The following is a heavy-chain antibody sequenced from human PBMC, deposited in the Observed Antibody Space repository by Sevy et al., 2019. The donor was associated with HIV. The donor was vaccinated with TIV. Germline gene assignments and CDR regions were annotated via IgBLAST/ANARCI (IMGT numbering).Heavy chain of an antibody. D-gene: IGHD2-8*01. CDR2: ISSSGSSI. CDR3: TRNGGAFDNGFDP. CDR1: GFTFSSYD. J-gene: IGHJ5*02. V-gene: IGHV3-48*03. Sequence: GSLRLSCTASGFTFSSYDMNWVRQAPGKGLEWVSKISSSGSSIYYAASVKGRFTISRDNAKNSLNLQMNSLRAEDTAVYYCTRNGGAFDNGFDPWGQGTLVTVSS.